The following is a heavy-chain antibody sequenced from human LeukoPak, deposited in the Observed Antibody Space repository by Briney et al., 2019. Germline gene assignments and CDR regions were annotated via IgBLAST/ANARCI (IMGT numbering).Heavy chain of an antibody. V-gene: IGHV3-23*01. CDR2: ISGSGGST. CDR3: AKDVRIMIVVVLNYFDY. D-gene: IGHD3-22*01. J-gene: IGHJ4*02. Sequence: PGGSLRLSCAASGFTFSSYAMSWVRQAPGKGLEWVSAISGSGGSTYYADSVKGRFTISRDNSKNTLYLQMNSLRAEDTAVYYCAKDVRIMIVVVLNYFDYWGQGTLATVSS. CDR1: GFTFSSYA.